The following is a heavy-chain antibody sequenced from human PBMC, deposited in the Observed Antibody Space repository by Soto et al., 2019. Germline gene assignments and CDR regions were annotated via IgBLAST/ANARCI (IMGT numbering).Heavy chain of an antibody. J-gene: IGHJ4*02. Sequence: QVQLVQSGAEVKKPGASVKVSCKASGYTFTSYGISWVRQAPGQGLEWMGWINVYNGITNYAQKLQGRVTMTTDTSTSTAYLDLRSLRSDDTAVYFCARDTSRGEYDYWGQGTLVTVSS. CDR2: INVYNGIT. CDR3: ARDTSRGEYDY. V-gene: IGHV1-18*01. D-gene: IGHD3-10*01. CDR1: GYTFTSYG.